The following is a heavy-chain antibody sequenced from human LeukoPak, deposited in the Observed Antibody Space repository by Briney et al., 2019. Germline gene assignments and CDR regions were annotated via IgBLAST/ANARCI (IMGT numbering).Heavy chain of an antibody. CDR2: IYTSGTT. V-gene: IGHV4-4*07. J-gene: IGHJ4*02. D-gene: IGHD5-24*01. CDR3: AKERAEMATKRFYYFDY. Sequence: SETLSLTCTVSNGSISIYYWSWIRQPAGKGLEWIGRIYTSGTTNYNPSLKSRVTMSVATSKNQFSLKLTSVTAADTAVYYCAKERAEMATKRFYYFDYWGQGTLVTVSS. CDR1: NGSISIYY.